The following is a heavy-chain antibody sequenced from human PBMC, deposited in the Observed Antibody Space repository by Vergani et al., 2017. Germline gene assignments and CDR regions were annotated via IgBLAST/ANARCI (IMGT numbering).Heavy chain of an antibody. J-gene: IGHJ4*02. Sequence: EVQLVESGGGLVQPGGSLRLSCAASGFTFSSYWMHWVRQAPGKGLVWVSRINSVGSSTSYADSVKGRFTISRDNAKNTLYLQMNSLRAEDTAVYYCASGGDIVVVPPDYWGQGTLVTVSS. CDR2: INSVGSST. V-gene: IGHV3-74*01. CDR1: GFTFSSYW. CDR3: ASGGDIVVVPPDY. D-gene: IGHD2-2*01.